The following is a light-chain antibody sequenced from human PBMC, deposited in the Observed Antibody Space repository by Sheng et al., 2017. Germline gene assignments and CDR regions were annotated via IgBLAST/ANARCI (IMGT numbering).Light chain of an antibody. CDR3: QQSYSTPYT. Sequence: EIVMTQSPGTLSVSPGERATLSCRASQSVSNKLAWYQQKPGQAPRLLIYAASTRATGIPARFSGSGSGTEFTLTISTLQSEDFATYFCQQSYSTPYTFGQGTKLEI. CDR2: AAS. V-gene: IGKV3-15*01. CDR1: QSVSNK. J-gene: IGKJ2*01.